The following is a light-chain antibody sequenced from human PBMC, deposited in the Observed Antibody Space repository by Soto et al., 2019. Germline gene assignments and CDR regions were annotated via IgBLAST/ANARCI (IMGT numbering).Light chain of an antibody. V-gene: IGLV2-14*03. CDR2: DVS. CDR3: SSYTSSSTLYV. CDR1: GSDVGGYNY. Sequence: QSVLNQPASVSGSPGQSITISCTGTGSDVGGYNYVSWYQQHPGKAPKLMIYDVSNRPSGVSNRFSGSKSGNTASLTISGLQAEDEADYYCSSYTSSSTLYVFGTGTKVTVL. J-gene: IGLJ1*01.